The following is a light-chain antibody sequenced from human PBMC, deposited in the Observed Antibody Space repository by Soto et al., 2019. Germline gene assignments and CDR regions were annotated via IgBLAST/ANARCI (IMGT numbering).Light chain of an antibody. J-gene: IGKJ3*01. Sequence: IVMTQSPATLSVSPGERVTLSCRASQNIYSNIAWYQQRPGQAPRLLIYRASTRAPGIPARFGGSGSGTDFTLTISSLEAEDFAVYYCQQRSNSPFTFGPGTKVDI. V-gene: IGKV3-11*01. CDR1: QNIYSN. CDR2: RAS. CDR3: QQRSNSPFT.